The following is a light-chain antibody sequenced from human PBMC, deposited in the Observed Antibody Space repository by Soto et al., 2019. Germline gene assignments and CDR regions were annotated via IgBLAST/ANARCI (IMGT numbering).Light chain of an antibody. CDR2: GAS. CDR1: QSINNN. V-gene: IGKV3-15*01. CDR3: QQYSNWPYT. J-gene: IGKJ2*01. Sequence: EIVMTQSPATLSVSPGERATLSCRASQSINNNLAWYLQKPGQAPSLLIYGASTRATGIPARFSGSGSGTEFTLTISSLQSEDFAVYYCQQYSNWPYTFGQGTKLEIK.